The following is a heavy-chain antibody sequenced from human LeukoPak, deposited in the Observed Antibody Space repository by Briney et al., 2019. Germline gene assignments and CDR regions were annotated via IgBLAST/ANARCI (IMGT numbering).Heavy chain of an antibody. D-gene: IGHD6-13*01. CDR3: ARMGIAAVGAYYFDY. CDR2: ISRNSYT. V-gene: IGHV3-11*06. CDR1: RFSFSKFY. Sequence: GGSLRLSCAASRFSFSKFYMSWIRQAPGKGLEWVSYISRNSYTNYADSVKGRFTISRDNAKNSLYLQMASLRAEDTAVYYCARMGIAAVGAYYFDYWGQGTLVAVSS. J-gene: IGHJ4*02.